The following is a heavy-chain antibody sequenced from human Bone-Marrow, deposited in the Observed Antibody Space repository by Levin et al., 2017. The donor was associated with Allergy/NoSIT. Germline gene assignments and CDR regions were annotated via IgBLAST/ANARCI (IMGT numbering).Heavy chain of an antibody. CDR2: TYHSGRT. V-gene: IGHV4-61*01. D-gene: IGHD1-26*01. CDR1: GASVTSGSYY. J-gene: IGHJ6*02. CDR3: ARVWELVGYYYYGMDV. Sequence: SETLSLTCTVSGASVTSGSYYWTWIRQPPGKGLEWIGNTYHSGRTNYNPSLKSRVTILLDTSNNQFSLKVRSLTAADTAVYYCARVWELVGYYYYGMDVWGQGTTVTVSS.